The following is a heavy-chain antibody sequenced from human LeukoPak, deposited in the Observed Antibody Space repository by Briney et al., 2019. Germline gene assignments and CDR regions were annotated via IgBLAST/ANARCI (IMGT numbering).Heavy chain of an antibody. Sequence: GASVKVSCKASGYTFTVYYMHWVRQAPGQGLEWMGWINPNSGGTNYAQKFQGRVTMTRDTSISTAYMELSRLRSDDTAVYYCAGVAVPYYYDSSGYLTYFDYWGQGTLVTVSS. V-gene: IGHV1-2*02. CDR3: AGVAVPYYYDSSGYLTYFDY. J-gene: IGHJ4*02. CDR2: INPNSGGT. D-gene: IGHD3-22*01. CDR1: GYTFTVYY.